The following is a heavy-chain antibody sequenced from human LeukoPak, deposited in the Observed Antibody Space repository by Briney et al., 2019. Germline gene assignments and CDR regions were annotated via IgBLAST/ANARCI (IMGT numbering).Heavy chain of an antibody. J-gene: IGHJ4*02. V-gene: IGHV3-23*01. CDR3: AKRGVVIRVILVGFHKQAYYFDS. Sequence: GGSLRLSCAVSGITLSNYGMSWVRQAPGKGLEWVAGISDSGGNTNYADSVKGRFTISRDNPKNTLYLQMNSLRAEDTAVYFCAKRGVVIRVILVGFHKQAYYFDSWGQGALVTVSS. CDR1: GITLSNYG. D-gene: IGHD3-22*01. CDR2: ISDSGGNT.